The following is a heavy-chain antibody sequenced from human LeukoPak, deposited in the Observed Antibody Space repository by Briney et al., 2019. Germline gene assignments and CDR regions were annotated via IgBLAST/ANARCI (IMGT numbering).Heavy chain of an antibody. V-gene: IGHV4-59*08. Sequence: SETLSLTCTVSGDSISSHYWSWIRQPPGKGLEWIGYIYYSGSTNYNPSLQSRVTISVDTSKNQFSLKLSSVTAADTAVYYCARRRVRALFSWFDPWGQGTLVTVSS. CDR1: GDSISSHY. D-gene: IGHD1-1*01. CDR2: IYYSGST. CDR3: ARRRVRALFSWFDP. J-gene: IGHJ5*02.